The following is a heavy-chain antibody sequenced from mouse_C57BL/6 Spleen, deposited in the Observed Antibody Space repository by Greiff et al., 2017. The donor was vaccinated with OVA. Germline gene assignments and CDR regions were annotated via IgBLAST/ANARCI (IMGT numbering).Heavy chain of an antibody. J-gene: IGHJ4*01. CDR1: GYTFTSYW. D-gene: IGHD1-1*01. CDR2: IYPSDSET. CDR3: ARGPITTVVADYAMDY. V-gene: IGHV1-61*01. Sequence: QVQLQQSGAELVRPGSSVKLSCKASGYTFTSYWMDWVKQRPGQGLEWIGNIYPSDSETHYNQKFKDKATLTVDKSSSTAYMQLSSLTSEDSAVYYCARGPITTVVADYAMDYWGQGTSVTVSS.